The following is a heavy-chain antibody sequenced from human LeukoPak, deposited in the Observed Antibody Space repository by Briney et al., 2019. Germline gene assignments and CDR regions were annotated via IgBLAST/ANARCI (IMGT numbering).Heavy chain of an antibody. J-gene: IGHJ5*02. CDR2: TYYSGST. V-gene: IGHV4-39*01. CDR1: GGSISGSTYY. D-gene: IGHD4-23*01. Sequence: SETLSLTCTVSGGSISGSTYYWGWFRQPPGKGLEWIGSTYYSGSTYYNPSLKSRVTISVDTSKNQFSLKLSSVTAADTAVYYCARHGRATVVTTGTNWFDPWGQGTLVTVSS. CDR3: ARHGRATVVTTGTNWFDP.